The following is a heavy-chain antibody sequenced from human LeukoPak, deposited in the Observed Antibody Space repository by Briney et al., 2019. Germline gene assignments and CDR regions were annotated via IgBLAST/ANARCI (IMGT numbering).Heavy chain of an antibody. D-gene: IGHD3-9*01. CDR2: IYYSGST. CDR3: ARGVTIFQGAFDI. V-gene: IGHV4-39*07. J-gene: IGHJ3*02. CDR1: GGSISSSSYY. Sequence: PSETLSLTCTVSGGSISSSSYYWGWIRQPPGKGLEWIGSIYYSGSTYYNPSLKSRVTISVDTSKNQFSLKLSSVTAADTAVYYCARGVTIFQGAFDIWGQGTMVTVSS.